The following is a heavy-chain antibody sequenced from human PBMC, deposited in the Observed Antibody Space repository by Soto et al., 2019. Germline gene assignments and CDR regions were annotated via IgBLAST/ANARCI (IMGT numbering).Heavy chain of an antibody. CDR2: ISSNGGST. Sequence: GSLRLSCSASGFTFSSYAMHWVRQAPGKGLEYVSVISSNGGSTYYADSVKGRFTISRDNSKNTLYLQMSSLRAEDTAVYYCVKDYGGYSYGYPFDCWGHGTRVTVSS. CDR1: GFTFSSYA. D-gene: IGHD5-18*01. CDR3: VKDYGGYSYGYPFDC. J-gene: IGHJ4*01. V-gene: IGHV3-64D*06.